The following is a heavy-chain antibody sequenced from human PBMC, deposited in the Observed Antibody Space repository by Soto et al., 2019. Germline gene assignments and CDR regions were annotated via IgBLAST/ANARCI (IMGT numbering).Heavy chain of an antibody. J-gene: IGHJ5*02. CDR3: ARLVWSYGTGCDP. Sequence: PSETLSLTCTVSGGSISSSGYYWGWIRQPPGKGLEWIGTIYYSGSTYYNPSLKSRVTISVDTSKNQFSLKLSSVTAADTAVYYCARLVWSYGTGCDPWGQGTLVTVGS. D-gene: IGHD5-18*01. CDR2: IYYSGST. V-gene: IGHV4-39*07. CDR1: GGSISSSGYY.